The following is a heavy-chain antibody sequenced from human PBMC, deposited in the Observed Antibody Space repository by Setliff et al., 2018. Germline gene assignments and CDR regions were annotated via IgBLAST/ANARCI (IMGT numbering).Heavy chain of an antibody. J-gene: IGHJ4*02. Sequence: ASVKVSCKTSGYNFITFGISWLRQAPGQGLEWMGCINPNSGDTTFAQKFQGRVTITRDTSNSTDYMDLSRLTSDDTAVYYCAREVLSTVVAWDYWGQGTLVTVSS. CDR1: GYNFITFG. CDR2: INPNSGDT. V-gene: IGHV1-2*02. CDR3: AREVLSTVVAWDY. D-gene: IGHD4-17*01.